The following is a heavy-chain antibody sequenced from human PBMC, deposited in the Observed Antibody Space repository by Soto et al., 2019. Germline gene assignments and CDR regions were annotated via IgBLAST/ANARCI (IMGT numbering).Heavy chain of an antibody. CDR2: INHSGST. CDR1: GGSFSGYY. Sequence: SETLSLTCAVYGGSFSGYYWSWIRQPPGKGLEWIGEINHSGSTNYNPSLKSRVTISVDTSKNQFSLKLSSVTAADTAVYYCARQMSYGYYYYYMDVWGKGTTVTVSS. V-gene: IGHV4-34*01. D-gene: IGHD3-10*01. CDR3: ARQMSYGYYYYYMDV. J-gene: IGHJ6*03.